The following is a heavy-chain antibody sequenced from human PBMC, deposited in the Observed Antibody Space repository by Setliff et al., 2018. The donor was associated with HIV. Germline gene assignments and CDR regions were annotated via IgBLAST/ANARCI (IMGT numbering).Heavy chain of an antibody. J-gene: IGHJ4*02. Sequence: SETLSLTCAVYGGSFSGYYWSWIRQPPGKGLEWIGEINHSGSTNYNPSLKNRVTISVDTSKNQFSLKLSSVTAADTAVYYCARDSRQEGYDSYYFDYWGQGTLVTVSS. CDR2: INHSGST. CDR3: ARDSRQEGYDSYYFDY. D-gene: IGHD5-12*01. CDR1: GGSFSGYY. V-gene: IGHV4-34*01.